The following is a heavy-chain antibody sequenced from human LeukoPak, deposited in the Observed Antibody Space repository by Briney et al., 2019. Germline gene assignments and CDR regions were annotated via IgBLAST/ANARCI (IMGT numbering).Heavy chain of an antibody. CDR3: ARAPGFGEFDY. Sequence: PGGSLRLSCAASGLTVSSSYMSWVRQAPGKGLEWVSIIYIGDNPHYADSVKGRFTISRHNSKNTLYLQMNNLRAEDTAVYYCARAPGFGEFDYWGQGTLVTVSS. V-gene: IGHV3-53*04. CDR2: IYIGDNP. D-gene: IGHD3-10*01. CDR1: GLTVSSSY. J-gene: IGHJ4*02.